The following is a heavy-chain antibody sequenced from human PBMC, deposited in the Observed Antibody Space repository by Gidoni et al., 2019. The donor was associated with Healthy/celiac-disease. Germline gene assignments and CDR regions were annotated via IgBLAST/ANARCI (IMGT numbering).Heavy chain of an antibody. CDR1: GGSFSGYY. CDR2: INHSGST. Sequence: QVQLQQWGAGLLKPSETLSLTCAVYGGSFSGYYWSWSRQPPGKGLEWIGEINHSGSTNYNPSLKSRVTISVDTSKNQFSLKLSSVTAADTAVYYCARASRKLESGYYYYMDVWGKGTTVTVSS. D-gene: IGHD6-6*01. CDR3: ARASRKLESGYYYYMDV. V-gene: IGHV4-34*01. J-gene: IGHJ6*03.